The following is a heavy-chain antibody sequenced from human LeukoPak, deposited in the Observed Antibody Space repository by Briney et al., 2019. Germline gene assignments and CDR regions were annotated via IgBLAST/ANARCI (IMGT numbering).Heavy chain of an antibody. V-gene: IGHV3-23*01. CDR1: GFTFSTFA. D-gene: IGHD3-9*01. J-gene: IGHJ3*02. Sequence: GGSLILSCAASGFTFSTFAMSWVRQAPGKGLEWVSIISASGGSTYYADSVKGRFTISRDNSKNTLYLQMNSLRAEDTAVYYCASRQYDILTGYDGALDIWGQGTMVTVS. CDR3: ASRQYDILTGYDGALDI. CDR2: ISASGGST.